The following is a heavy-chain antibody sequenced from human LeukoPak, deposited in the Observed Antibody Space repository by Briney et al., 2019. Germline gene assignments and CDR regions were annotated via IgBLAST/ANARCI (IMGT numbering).Heavy chain of an antibody. CDR2: IYPRDGST. J-gene: IGHJ4*02. Sequence: XSVKVSCKASGYTFTNNYLHWVRQAPGQGLEWMGMIYPRDGSTSYAQNFQGRVTVTRDTSTTTVHMELRGLRSEDTAVYYCARDQEGFDYWGQGTVVTVSS. CDR1: GYTFTNNY. V-gene: IGHV1-46*01. CDR3: ARDQEGFDY.